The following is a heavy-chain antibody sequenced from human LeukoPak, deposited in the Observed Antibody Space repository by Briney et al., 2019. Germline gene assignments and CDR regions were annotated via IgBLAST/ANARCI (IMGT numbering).Heavy chain of an antibody. V-gene: IGHV1-8*01. Sequence: ASLKLSCTASGYTFTSYDINWVRQAPGQGLEWVAWMTPNSGNTSYAQSLKGRVTMTRDTSTSTVYMELSSLRSEDTAVYYCARDRPYDSSGYFFDYWGQGTLVTVSS. CDR3: ARDRPYDSSGYFFDY. J-gene: IGHJ4*02. D-gene: IGHD3-22*01. CDR2: MTPNSGNT. CDR1: GYTFTSYD.